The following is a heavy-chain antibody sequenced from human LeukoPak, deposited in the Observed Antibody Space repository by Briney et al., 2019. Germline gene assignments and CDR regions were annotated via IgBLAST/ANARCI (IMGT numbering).Heavy chain of an antibody. J-gene: IGHJ4*02. V-gene: IGHV1-18*01. CDR1: GYTFTSYG. CDR2: ISAYNGNT. CDR3: AREVAWYYYDS. Sequence: ASVKVSCKASGYTFTSYGISWVRQAPGQGLEWMGWISAYNGNTNYAQKLQGRVTMTTDTSTSTVYMELRSLRADDTAVYYCAREVAWYYYDSWGQGTLVTVSS. D-gene: IGHD3-22*01.